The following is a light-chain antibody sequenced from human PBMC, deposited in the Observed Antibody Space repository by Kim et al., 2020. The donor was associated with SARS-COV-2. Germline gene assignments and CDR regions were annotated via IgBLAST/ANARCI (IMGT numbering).Light chain of an antibody. CDR2: EVS. V-gene: IGLV2-8*01. J-gene: IGLJ2*01. CDR1: SSDVGGYNY. Sequence: GQQVTSTCTGTSSDVGGYNYVSWYQQHPGKAPKLMIYEVSKRPSGVPDRFSGSKSGNTASLTVSGLQAEDEADYYCSSYAGSNNWVFGGGTQLTVL. CDR3: SSYAGSNNWV.